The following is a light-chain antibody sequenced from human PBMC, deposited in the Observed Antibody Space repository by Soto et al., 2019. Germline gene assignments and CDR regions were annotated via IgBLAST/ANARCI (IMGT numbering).Light chain of an antibody. CDR1: SSNIGSSY. CDR3: AGWDASLSGHVV. V-gene: IGLV1-47*01. J-gene: IGLJ2*01. CDR2: RNN. Sequence: QAVVTQPPSASGTPGQRVTISCSGSSSNIGSSYVYWYQQLPGTAPKLVIFRNNQRPSGVPDRFSGSESGTSASLAISGLRSEDEADYYCAGWDASLSGHVVFGGGTKLTVL.